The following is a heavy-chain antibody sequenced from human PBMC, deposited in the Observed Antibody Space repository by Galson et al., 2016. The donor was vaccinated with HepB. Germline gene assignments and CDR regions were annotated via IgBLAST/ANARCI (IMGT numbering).Heavy chain of an antibody. CDR2: SGSGGPT. J-gene: IGHJ4*02. D-gene: IGHD3-9*01. Sequence: SLRLSCAASGFTFSSYAMSWVRQAPGKGLEWVSSSGSGGPTYYADSAKGRLTISRDNPKNTLFLQMHSLRAEDTAVYYCAKSVLEYDILTGYYRRGAGYWGQGTLVTVSS. CDR1: GFTFSSYA. V-gene: IGHV3-23*01. CDR3: AKSVLEYDILTGYYRRGAGY.